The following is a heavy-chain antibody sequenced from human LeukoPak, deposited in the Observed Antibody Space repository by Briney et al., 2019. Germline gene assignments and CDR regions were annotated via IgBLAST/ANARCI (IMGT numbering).Heavy chain of an antibody. J-gene: IGHJ4*02. CDR3: ARRLALYSSGWYGKVGISFDY. Sequence: SETLSLTCTVSNYSISTDYYWGWIRQPPGKGLEWIGTMYHSGSTYYNPSLKSRVTISVDTSKNQFSLKLSSVTAADTAVYYCARRLALYSSGWYGKVGISFDYWGQGTLVTVSS. CDR2: MYHSGST. D-gene: IGHD6-19*01. CDR1: NYSISTDYY. V-gene: IGHV4-38-2*02.